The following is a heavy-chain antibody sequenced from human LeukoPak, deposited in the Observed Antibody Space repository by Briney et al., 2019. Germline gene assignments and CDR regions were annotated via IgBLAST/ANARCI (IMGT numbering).Heavy chain of an antibody. CDR3: ARGKTSQNIVTRKTYNWFDP. Sequence: GGSLRLSCAASGFTFSNAWMSWVRQAPGKGLEWVSSISSSSSYIYYADSVKGRFTISRDNAKNSLYLQMNSLRAEDTAVYYCARGKTSQNIVTRKTYNWFDPWGQGTLVTVSS. J-gene: IGHJ5*02. CDR1: GFTFSNAW. D-gene: IGHD2/OR15-2a*01. V-gene: IGHV3-21*01. CDR2: ISSSSSYI.